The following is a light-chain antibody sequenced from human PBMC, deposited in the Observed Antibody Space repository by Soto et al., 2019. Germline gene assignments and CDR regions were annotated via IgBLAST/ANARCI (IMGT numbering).Light chain of an antibody. J-gene: IGKJ1*01. Sequence: IQMTQSPATLSASVGDTVTITCGASQGIGKDLAWFQQKPGKVPKLLIYAASTLQSGVPSRFSGSGSGTDFTLTISSLQPEDVATYYCQKYYSALWTFGQGTKVDIK. V-gene: IGKV1-27*01. CDR2: AAS. CDR1: QGIGKD. CDR3: QKYYSALWT.